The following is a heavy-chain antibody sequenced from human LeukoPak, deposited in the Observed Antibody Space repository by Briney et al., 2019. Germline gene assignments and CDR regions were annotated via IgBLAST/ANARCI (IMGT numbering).Heavy chain of an antibody. V-gene: IGHV1-24*01. Sequence: ASVKVSCKVSGYTLTELSMHWVRQAPGKGPEWMGGFDPEDGETIYAQKFQGRVTMTEDTSTDTAYMELSSLRSEDTAVYYCATDLRHYYDSSGYYLFDYWGRGTLVTVSS. CDR1: GYTLTELS. CDR2: FDPEDGET. J-gene: IGHJ4*02. CDR3: ATDLRHYYDSSGYYLFDY. D-gene: IGHD3-22*01.